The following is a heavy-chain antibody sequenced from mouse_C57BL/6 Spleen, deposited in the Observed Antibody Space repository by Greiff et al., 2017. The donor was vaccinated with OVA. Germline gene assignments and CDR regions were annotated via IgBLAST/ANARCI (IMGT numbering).Heavy chain of an antibody. V-gene: IGHV1-81*01. Sequence: QVQLQQSGAELARPGASVKLSCKASGYTFTSYGISWVKQRTGQGLEWIGEIYPRSGNTYYNEKFKGKATLTADKSSSTAYMELRSLTSEDSAVYFCARRVDYGSSSWYFDVWGTGTTVTVSS. J-gene: IGHJ1*03. D-gene: IGHD1-1*01. CDR3: ARRVDYGSSSWYFDV. CDR1: GYTFTSYG. CDR2: IYPRSGNT.